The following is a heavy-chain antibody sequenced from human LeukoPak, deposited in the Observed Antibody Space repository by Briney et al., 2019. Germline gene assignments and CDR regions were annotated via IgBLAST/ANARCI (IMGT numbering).Heavy chain of an antibody. CDR3: ARASLTGYRPDYFDY. CDR2: IYYSGST. D-gene: IGHD6-13*01. J-gene: IGHJ4*02. CDR1: GGSISSGSYY. Sequence: SETLSLTCTVSGGSISSGSYYWGWIRQPPGTGLEWIGSIYYSGSTYYNPSLKSRVTISVDTSKNQFSLKLSSVTAADTAVYYCARASLTGYRPDYFDYWGQGTLVTVSS. V-gene: IGHV4-39*01.